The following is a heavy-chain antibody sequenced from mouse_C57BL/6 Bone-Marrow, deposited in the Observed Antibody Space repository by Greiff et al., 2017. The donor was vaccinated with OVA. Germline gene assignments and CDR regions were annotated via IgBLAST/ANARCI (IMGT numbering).Heavy chain of an antibody. V-gene: IGHV1-53*01. Sequence: QVQLQQPGPELVKPGASVKLSCKASGYTFTSYWMHWVKQRPGQGLEWIGKINPSNGGTNYNEKFKSKATLTVDKSSSTAYMQLSSLTSEDSAVYYCARSTMVTHYFDYWGQGTTLTVSS. CDR3: ARSTMVTHYFDY. CDR1: GYTFTSYW. D-gene: IGHD2-2*01. CDR2: INPSNGGT. J-gene: IGHJ2*01.